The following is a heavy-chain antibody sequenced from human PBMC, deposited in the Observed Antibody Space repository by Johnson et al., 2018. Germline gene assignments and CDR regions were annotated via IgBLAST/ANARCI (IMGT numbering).Heavy chain of an antibody. CDR3: AKGDYFGRSALAEYFQH. CDR1: GFPFSSYG. D-gene: IGHD3-10*01. CDR2: ISYDGSHK. V-gene: IGHV3-30*18. Sequence: QVQLVESGGGVVQPGRSLRLSCAASGFPFSSYGMHWGRQAPGKGLEWVALISYDGSHKYYADSVKGRFTISRDNSKNTLYLQMNSMGAEDTSVYYCAKGDYFGRSALAEYFQHWGQGTLVTVSS. J-gene: IGHJ1*01.